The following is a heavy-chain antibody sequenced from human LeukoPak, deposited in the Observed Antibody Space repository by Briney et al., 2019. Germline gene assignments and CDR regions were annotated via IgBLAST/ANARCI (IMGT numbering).Heavy chain of an antibody. Sequence: PSETLSLTCTVSGGSISTYYWTWIRQPPGKGLEWIGYTYYSGGTNYNPSLKSRVTISINTSKNQFSLKLSSVTAADTAVYYCARDRGYSYDLDYWGQGTLVTVSS. CDR2: TYYSGGT. J-gene: IGHJ4*02. CDR3: ARDRGYSYDLDY. CDR1: GGSISTYY. D-gene: IGHD5-18*01. V-gene: IGHV4-59*01.